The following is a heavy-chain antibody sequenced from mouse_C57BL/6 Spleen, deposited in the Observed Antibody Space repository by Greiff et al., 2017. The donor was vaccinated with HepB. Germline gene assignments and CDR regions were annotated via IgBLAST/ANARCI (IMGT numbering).Heavy chain of an antibody. D-gene: IGHD6-2*01. J-gene: IGHJ2*01. CDR2: ISSGSSTI. Sequence: DVMLVESGGGLVKPGGSLKLSCAASGFTFSDYGMHWVRQAPEKGLEWVAYISSGSSTIYYADTVKGRFTISRDNAKNTLFLQMTSLRSEDTTMYYCARPGSSLCDYWGQGTTLTVSS. CDR3: ARPGSSLCDY. CDR1: GFTFSDYG. V-gene: IGHV5-17*01.